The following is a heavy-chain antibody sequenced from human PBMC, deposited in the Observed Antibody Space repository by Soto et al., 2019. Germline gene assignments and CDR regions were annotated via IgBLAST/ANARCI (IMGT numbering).Heavy chain of an antibody. J-gene: IGHJ5*02. CDR1: GFTFSDYA. CDR2: ISGSGYST. V-gene: IGHV3-23*01. D-gene: IGHD3-22*01. Sequence: PGGSLRLSCAASGFTFSDYAMDWVRQAPGKGLEWVSVISGSGYSTYYADSVKGRFTISRDNSKNTLFLQMNSLRAEDTAVYYCAKGAPRSSPDSSSNYQYNWFDPWGQGTLVTVSS. CDR3: AKGAPRSSPDSSSNYQYNWFDP.